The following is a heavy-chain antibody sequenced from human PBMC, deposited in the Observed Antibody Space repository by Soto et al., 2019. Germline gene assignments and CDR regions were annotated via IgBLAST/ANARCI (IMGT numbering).Heavy chain of an antibody. Sequence: EVQLVESGGGLVQPGESLRLSCAASGFTFSSYWMHWVRQAPGTGRVWVSGINSDGSRTNYADTVKGRFTVSRDNAKNTQYLQMNSLRAEDTAVYYCARVLTGSWNWFDPWGQGTLVTFSS. CDR2: INSDGSRT. CDR1: GFTFSSYW. V-gene: IGHV3-74*01. CDR3: ARVLTGSWNWFDP. D-gene: IGHD6-13*01. J-gene: IGHJ5*02.